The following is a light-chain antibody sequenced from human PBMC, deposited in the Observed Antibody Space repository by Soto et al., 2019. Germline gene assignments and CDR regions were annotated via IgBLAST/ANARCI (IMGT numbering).Light chain of an antibody. V-gene: IGKV3-15*01. CDR2: GAS. Sequence: EIVMTQSPATLSVSPGERATLSCRASQSVSSNLAWYQQKPGQAPRLLIYGASTRATGIPARFSGSGSGTEFTLTISSLQSEDFAVYYCQQYNNWRYTFGQGTKQEIK. CDR3: QQYNNWRYT. J-gene: IGKJ2*01. CDR1: QSVSSN.